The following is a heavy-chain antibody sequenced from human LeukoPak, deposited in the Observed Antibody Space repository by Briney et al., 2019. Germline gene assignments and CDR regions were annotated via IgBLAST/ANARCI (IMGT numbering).Heavy chain of an antibody. V-gene: IGHV1-46*01. J-gene: IGHJ4*02. CDR3: ARVAPTRGLGYYGSGSYSLDY. D-gene: IGHD3-10*01. CDR2: INPSGGST. CDR1: GYTFTSYY. Sequence: ASVKVSCKASGYTFTSYYMHWVRQAPGQGLEWMGIINPSGGSTSYAQKFQGRVTMTRDTSTSTVYMELSSLRSEDTAVYYCARVAPTRGLGYYGSGSYSLDYWGQGTLVTVSS.